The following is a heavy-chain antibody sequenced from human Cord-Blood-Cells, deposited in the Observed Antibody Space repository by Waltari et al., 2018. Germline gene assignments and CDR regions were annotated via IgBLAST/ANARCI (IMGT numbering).Heavy chain of an antibody. Sequence: QVQLVQSGAEVKKSGSSVKVSCKASGGTFSSYAISWGRQAPGQGLKWMRSILPILGIANYPQKFQGRVTITADKSTSTAYMEVSSLRSEDTAVYYCARDGARRGGSYDYWGQGTLVTVSS. CDR1: GGTFSSYA. D-gene: IGHD1-26*01. V-gene: IGHV1-69*09. J-gene: IGHJ4*02. CDR3: ARDGARRGGSYDY. CDR2: ILPILGIA.